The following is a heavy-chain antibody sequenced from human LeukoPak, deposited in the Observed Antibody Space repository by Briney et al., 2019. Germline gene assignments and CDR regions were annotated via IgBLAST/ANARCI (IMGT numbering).Heavy chain of an antibody. CDR2: IYYSGST. J-gene: IGHJ4*02. CDR3: ASQTSAEYSSTPFDY. Sequence: PSENLSLTCTVSGGSISSSSYYWGWIRQPPGKGLEWIGSIYYSGSTYYNPSLKSRVTISVDTSKNQFSLKLSSVTAADTAVYYCASQTSAEYSSTPFDYWGQGTLVTVSS. D-gene: IGHD6-6*01. CDR1: GGSISSSSYY. V-gene: IGHV4-39*01.